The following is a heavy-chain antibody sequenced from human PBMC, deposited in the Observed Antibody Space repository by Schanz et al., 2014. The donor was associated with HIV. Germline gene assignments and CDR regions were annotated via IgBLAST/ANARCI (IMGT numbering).Heavy chain of an antibody. CDR2: IDGRGVST. CDR1: GFTFRSYA. CDR3: AKDRGVVSGMVTNYYYGMDV. Sequence: EVQLLESGGDLVQPGGSLRLSCEASGFTFRSYAMNWVRQTPGKGLQWVSSIDGRGVSTYYGDSLKGRFTISRDNFKDMVYLQMNSLRVEDTALYYCAKDRGVVSGMVTNYYYGMDVWGQGTTVTVSS. J-gene: IGHJ6*02. V-gene: IGHV3-23*01. D-gene: IGHD5-18*01.